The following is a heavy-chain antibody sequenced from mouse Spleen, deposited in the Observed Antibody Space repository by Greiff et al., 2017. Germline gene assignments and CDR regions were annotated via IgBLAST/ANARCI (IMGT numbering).Heavy chain of an antibody. CDR3: ARLGRALFAY. Sequence: VQLQQPGAELVKPGASVKLSCKASGYTFTDYNMDWVKQSHGKSLEWIGDINPNNGGTIYNQKFKGKATLTVDKSSSTAYMELRSLTSEDTAVYYCARLGRALFAYWGQGTLVTVSA. CDR1: GYTFTDYN. V-gene: IGHV1-18*01. CDR2: INPNNGGT. D-gene: IGHD4-1*01. J-gene: IGHJ3*01.